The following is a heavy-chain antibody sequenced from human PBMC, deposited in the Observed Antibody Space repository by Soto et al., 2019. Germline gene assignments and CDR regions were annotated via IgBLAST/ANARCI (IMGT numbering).Heavy chain of an antibody. CDR3: AKRVGGSIAARSRYYGMDV. CDR1: GFTFSSYA. V-gene: IGHV3-23*01. D-gene: IGHD6-6*01. J-gene: IGHJ6*02. Sequence: GGSLRLSCAASGFTFSSYAMSWVRQAPGKGLEWVSAISGSGGSTYYADSVKGRFTISRDNSKNTLYLQMNSLRAEDTAVYYCAKRVGGSIAARSRYYGMDVWGQGTTVTSP. CDR2: ISGSGGST.